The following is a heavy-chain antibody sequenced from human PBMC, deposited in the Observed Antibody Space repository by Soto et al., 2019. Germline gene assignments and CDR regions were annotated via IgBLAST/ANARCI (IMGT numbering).Heavy chain of an antibody. Sequence: PSETLSLTCTVSGGSISSGDYYWSWIRQSPGKGLEWIGYTHDSGSTNYNPSLKSRVTMSVDTSKNQFSLKLSSVTAADTAVYYCARHSYCSSICWFDPWGQGTLVTVSS. CDR2: THDSGST. D-gene: IGHD2-2*01. CDR1: GGSISSGDYY. J-gene: IGHJ5*02. V-gene: IGHV4-61*08. CDR3: ARHSYCSSICWFDP.